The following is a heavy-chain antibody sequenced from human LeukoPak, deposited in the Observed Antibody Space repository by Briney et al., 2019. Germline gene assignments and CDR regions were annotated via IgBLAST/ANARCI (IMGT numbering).Heavy chain of an antibody. J-gene: IGHJ4*02. CDR3: AKDQYYDSSGYPKFDY. D-gene: IGHD3-22*01. CDR2: IWYDGSNK. CDR1: GFTFSSYW. V-gene: IGHV3-33*06. Sequence: GGSLRLSCAASGFTFSSYWMHWVRQAPGKGLEWVAVIWYDGSNKYYADSVKGRFTISRDNSKNTLYLQMNSLRAEDTAVYYCAKDQYYDSSGYPKFDYWGQGTLVTVSS.